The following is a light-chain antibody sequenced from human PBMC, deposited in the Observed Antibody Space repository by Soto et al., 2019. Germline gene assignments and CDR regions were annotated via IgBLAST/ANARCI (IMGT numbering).Light chain of an antibody. Sequence: IQMTQSPSSLSASVGDRVTITCQASQDISPYLNWFQQKQGKAPNLLIFDASTLKTGVPSRFSGSGSGTDFTFTISGLEPEDIATYYCQQYDNLLAPTFGGGTRVDI. CDR2: DAS. V-gene: IGKV1-33*01. J-gene: IGKJ4*01. CDR1: QDISPY. CDR3: QQYDNLLAPT.